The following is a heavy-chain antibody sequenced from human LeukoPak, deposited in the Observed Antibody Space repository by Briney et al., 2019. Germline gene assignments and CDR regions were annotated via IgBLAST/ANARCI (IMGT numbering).Heavy chain of an antibody. D-gene: IGHD6-19*01. CDR2: ISYDGSNK. Sequence: PGGSLRLSCAASGFTFSSYSMNWVRQAPGKGLEWVAVISYDGSNKYYADSVKGRFTISRDNSKNTLYLQMNSLRAEDTAVYYCARSLGAAYSSGWYDDAFDIWGQGTMVTVSS. CDR1: GFTFSSYS. CDR3: ARSLGAAYSSGWYDDAFDI. V-gene: IGHV3-30*03. J-gene: IGHJ3*02.